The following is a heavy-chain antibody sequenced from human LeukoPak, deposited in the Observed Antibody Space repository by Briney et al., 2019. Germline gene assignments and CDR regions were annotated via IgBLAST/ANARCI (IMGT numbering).Heavy chain of an antibody. CDR2: CDPEDGET. CDR1: GYTLTQLS. CDR3: APHSSAVDY. J-gene: IGHJ4*02. D-gene: IGHD5-18*01. V-gene: IGHV1-24*01. Sequence: ASVKVSCKVSGYTLTQLSMHWVRQAPENGLEWVGGCDPEDGETIYAQKFQGRVTMTEDTSTDTAYMKLSSLRSEDTAVYYCAPHSSAVDYWGQGTLVTVSS.